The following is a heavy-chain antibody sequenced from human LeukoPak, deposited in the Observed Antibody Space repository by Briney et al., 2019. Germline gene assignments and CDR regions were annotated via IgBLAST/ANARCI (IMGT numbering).Heavy chain of an antibody. J-gene: IGHJ4*02. Sequence: GGSLRLSCAASGFTFDDYAMHGVRQAPGKGLEGVSGISWNSGSIGYADSVTGCLTISRDNAKNSLYLQMTSLRAEDTALYYCAKDASFGDYYDREYYFDYWGQGTLVTVSS. D-gene: IGHD3-22*01. CDR3: AKDASFGDYYDREYYFDY. V-gene: IGHV3-9*01. CDR1: GFTFDDYA. CDR2: ISWNSGSI.